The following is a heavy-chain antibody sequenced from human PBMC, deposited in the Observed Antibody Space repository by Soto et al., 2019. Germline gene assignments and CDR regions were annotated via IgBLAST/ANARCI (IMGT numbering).Heavy chain of an antibody. CDR3: AGQYYDFLTGLSPDGCFDP. CDR1: GGSISSSSYY. D-gene: IGHD3-9*01. J-gene: IGHJ5*02. CDR2: IYYSGST. Sequence: SETLSLTCTVSGGSISSSSYYWGWIRQPPGKGLEWIGSIYYSGSTYYNPSLKSRVTISVDTSKNQFSLKLSSVTAADPAVYYCAGQYYDFLTGLSPDGCFDPWGQGTLVTVSS. V-gene: IGHV4-39*01.